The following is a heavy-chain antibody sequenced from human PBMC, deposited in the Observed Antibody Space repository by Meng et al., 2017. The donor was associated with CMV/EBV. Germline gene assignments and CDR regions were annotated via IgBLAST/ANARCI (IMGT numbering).Heavy chain of an antibody. J-gene: IGHJ3*02. V-gene: IGHV3-9*03. D-gene: IGHD6-19*01. CDR2: ISWNSGSI. Sequence: LSLTCAASGFTVSSNYMSWVRQAPGKGLEWVSGISWNSGSIGYADSVKGRFTISRDNAKNSLYLQMNSLRAEDMALYYCAKDRASQWPDAFDIWGQGTMVTVSS. CDR3: AKDRASQWPDAFDI. CDR1: GFTVSSNY.